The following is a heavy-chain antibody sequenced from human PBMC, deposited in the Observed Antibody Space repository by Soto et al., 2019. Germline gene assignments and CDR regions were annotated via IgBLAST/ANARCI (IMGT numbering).Heavy chain of an antibody. J-gene: IGHJ4*02. CDR2: IYYSGST. D-gene: IGHD4-17*01. V-gene: IGHV4-31*03. Sequence: PSETLSLTCTVSGGSISSGGYYWSWIRQHPGKGLEWIGYIYYSGSTYYNPSLKSRVTISVDTSKNQFSLKLSSVTAADTAVYYCARAPVYGDYRENYFDYWGQGTLVTVSS. CDR1: GGSISSGGYY. CDR3: ARAPVYGDYRENYFDY.